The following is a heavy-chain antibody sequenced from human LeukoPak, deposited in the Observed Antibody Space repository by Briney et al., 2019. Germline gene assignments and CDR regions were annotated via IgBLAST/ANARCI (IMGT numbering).Heavy chain of an antibody. CDR1: GFTFSTYA. CDR2: ISSDGGST. D-gene: IGHD6-13*01. Sequence: GGSLRLSCAASGFTFSTYAMSWVRQAPGKGLECVSAISSDGGSTYYGASVKGRFTISRDNYQNTLYLQMSSLRVEDTALYYCVKEAAFHDHWGPGTLVTVSS. CDR3: VKEAAFHDH. J-gene: IGHJ5*02. V-gene: IGHV3-64D*06.